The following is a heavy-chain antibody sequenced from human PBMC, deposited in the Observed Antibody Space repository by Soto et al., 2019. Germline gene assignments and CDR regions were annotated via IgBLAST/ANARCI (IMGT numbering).Heavy chain of an antibody. J-gene: IGHJ5*02. D-gene: IGHD1-7*01. CDR3: ARGLTGTTLLPCSWFDP. CDR1: GGSISSYY. V-gene: IGHV4-59*01. Sequence: SETLSLTCTVSGGSISSYYWSWIRQPPGKGLEWIGYIYYSGSTNYNPSLKSRVTISVDTSKNQFSLKLSSVTAADTAVYYCARGLTGTTLLPCSWFDPWGQGTLVTVSS. CDR2: IYYSGST.